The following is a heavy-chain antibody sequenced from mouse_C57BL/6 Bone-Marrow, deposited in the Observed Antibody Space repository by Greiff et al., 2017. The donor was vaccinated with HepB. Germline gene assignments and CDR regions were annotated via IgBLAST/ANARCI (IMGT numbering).Heavy chain of an antibody. Sequence: QVQLQQSGAELVKPGASVKLSCKASGYTFTSYWMQWVKQRPGQGLEWIGEIDPSDSYTNYNQKFKGKATLTVDTSSSTAYMQLSSLTSEDSAVYYCATAYYSKTWFAYWGQGTLVTVSA. V-gene: IGHV1-50*01. D-gene: IGHD2-5*01. J-gene: IGHJ3*01. CDR2: IDPSDSYT. CDR3: ATAYYSKTWFAY. CDR1: GYTFTSYW.